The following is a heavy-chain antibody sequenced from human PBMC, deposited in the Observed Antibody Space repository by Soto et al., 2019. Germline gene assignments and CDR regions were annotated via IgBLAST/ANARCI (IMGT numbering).Heavy chain of an antibody. CDR2: IYYSGST. CDR3: AVWSGYFLPQSDYYYYMDV. J-gene: IGHJ6*03. D-gene: IGHD3-3*01. Sequence: SETLSLTCTVSGGSISSYYWSWIRQPPGKGLEWIGYIYYSGSTNYNPSLKSRVTISVDTSKNQFSLKRSSVTAADTAVYYCAVWSGYFLPQSDYYYYMDVWGKGTTVTVSS. V-gene: IGHV4-59*01. CDR1: GGSISSYY.